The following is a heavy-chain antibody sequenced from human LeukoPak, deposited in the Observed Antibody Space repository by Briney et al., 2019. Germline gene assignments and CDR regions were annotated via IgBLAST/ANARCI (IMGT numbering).Heavy chain of an antibody. CDR3: STGRGDFLDY. CDR2: VKSKVNGGTI. V-gene: IGHV3-15*01. D-gene: IGHD4-17*01. Sequence: GGSLNLSCTASGFTFSNGWMNWVRQAPGKGLEGVGRVKSKVNGGTIDYAAPVRGRVTISRDDSKNTVYLQMNSLKTEDTAVYYCSTGRGDFLDYWGQGTLVTVSS. CDR1: GFTFSNGW. J-gene: IGHJ4*02.